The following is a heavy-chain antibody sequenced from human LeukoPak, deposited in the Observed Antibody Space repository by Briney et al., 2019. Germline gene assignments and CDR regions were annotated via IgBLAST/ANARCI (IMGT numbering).Heavy chain of an antibody. V-gene: IGHV3-7*01. J-gene: IGHJ4*02. CDR1: GFTFSNYW. CDR2: IKQGGSET. D-gene: IGHD6-13*01. Sequence: GGSLRLSCAASGFTFSNYWMSWVRQAPGKGLEWVANIKQGGSETYYVDSVKGRLIISSDNAKNSLYLQINSLRVEDTAVYYCARIVPGLGSRWDYFEYWGQGTLVTVSS. CDR3: ARIVPGLGSRWDYFEY.